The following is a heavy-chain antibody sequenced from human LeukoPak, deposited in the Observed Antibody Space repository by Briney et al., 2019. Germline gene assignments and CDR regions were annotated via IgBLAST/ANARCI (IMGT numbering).Heavy chain of an antibody. CDR1: GFTFSSYG. CDR3: AKDLGRFGVGVSLDF. J-gene: IGHJ4*02. CDR2: ISYDGSNK. Sequence: GGSLRLSCAASGFTFSSYGMHWVRQAPGKGLEWVAVISYDGSNKYYADSVKGRFTISREWSRNTLYLQMNSLRVEDSAVYYCAKDLGRFGVGVSLDFWGQGTLVTVAS. V-gene: IGHV3-30*18. D-gene: IGHD3-3*01.